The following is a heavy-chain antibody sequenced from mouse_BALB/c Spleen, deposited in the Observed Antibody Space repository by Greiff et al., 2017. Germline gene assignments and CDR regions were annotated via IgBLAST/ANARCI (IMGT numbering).Heavy chain of an antibody. CDR3: AYYYGSSYGAMDY. Sequence: EVQLQQSGAELVKPGASVKLSCTASGFNIKDTYMHWVKQRPEQGLEWIGRIDPANGNTKYDPKFQGKATITADTSSNTAYLQLSSLTSEDTAVYYCAYYYGSSYGAMDYWGQGTSVTVSS. V-gene: IGHV14-3*02. J-gene: IGHJ4*01. CDR1: GFNIKDTY. CDR2: IDPANGNT. D-gene: IGHD1-1*01.